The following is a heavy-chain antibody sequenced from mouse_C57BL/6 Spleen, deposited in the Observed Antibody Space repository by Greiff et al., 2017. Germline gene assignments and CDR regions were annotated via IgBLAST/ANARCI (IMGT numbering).Heavy chain of an antibody. CDR3: ARVGGFAY. CDR1: GYTFTSYW. D-gene: IGHD3-1*01. CDR2: IDPSDSYT. Sequence: VQLQQPGAELVMPGASVKLSCKASGYTFTSYWMHWVKQRPGQGLEWIGEIDPSDSYTNYNQKFKGKSTLTVDKSSSTAYMQLSSLTSEDSAVYYCARVGGFAYWGQGTLVTVSA. V-gene: IGHV1-69*01. J-gene: IGHJ3*01.